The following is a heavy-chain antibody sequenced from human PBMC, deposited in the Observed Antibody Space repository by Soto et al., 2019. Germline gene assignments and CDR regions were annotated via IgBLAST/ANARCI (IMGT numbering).Heavy chain of an antibody. CDR1: GGSISSGGYS. D-gene: IGHD3-10*01. J-gene: IGHJ3*02. Sequence: QLQLQESGSGLVKPSQTLSLTCAVSGGSISSGGYSWSWIRQPPGKGLEWIGYIYHSGSTYYNPSLKSRVTISVDRSKNQFSLKMSSVTAADTAVYYCARAHGSGWGAFDIWGQGTMVTVSS. CDR2: IYHSGST. CDR3: ARAHGSGWGAFDI. V-gene: IGHV4-30-2*01.